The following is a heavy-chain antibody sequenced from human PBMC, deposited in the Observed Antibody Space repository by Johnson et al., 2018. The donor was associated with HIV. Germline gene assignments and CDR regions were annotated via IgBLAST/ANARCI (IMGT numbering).Heavy chain of an antibody. CDR1: GFTLSDYY. CDR3: ARGPTRFAAFEI. J-gene: IGHJ3*02. CDR2: ISSSGSLT. Sequence: QVQLLESGGGLVKPGGSLRLSCAASGFTLSDYYMSWIRQAPGKGLEWLSYISSSGSLTYYADSVEGRFTISRDSAKNSLYLQMNSLRAEDTAVYYCARGPTRFAAFEIWGQGTMVTVSS. V-gene: IGHV3-11*01. D-gene: IGHD3-10*01.